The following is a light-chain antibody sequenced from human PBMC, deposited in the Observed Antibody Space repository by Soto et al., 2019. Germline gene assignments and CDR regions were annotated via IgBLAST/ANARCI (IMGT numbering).Light chain of an antibody. J-gene: IGLJ1*01. V-gene: IGLV2-23*03. CDR2: EGT. CDR3: CSYAGGGTFYV. CDR1: SSDVGSYGL. Sequence: QSALTQPASVSGSPGQSITISCTGTSSDVGSYGLVSWYQQHPGKAPELMIYEGTKRPSGVSNRFSGSKSGNTASLTISGLQAEDEADSYCCSYAGGGTFYVFGTGTKLTVL.